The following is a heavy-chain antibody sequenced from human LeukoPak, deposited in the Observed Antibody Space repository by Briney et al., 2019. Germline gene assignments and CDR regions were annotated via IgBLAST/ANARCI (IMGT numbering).Heavy chain of an antibody. CDR1: GGSISSYY. V-gene: IGHV4-59*01. CDR2: IYYSGST. J-gene: IGHJ4*02. CDR3: ASGFGDFENPHPHFDY. D-gene: IGHD3-10*01. Sequence: PSETLSLTCTVSGGSISSYYRSWIRQPPGKGLEWIGYIYYSGSTNYNPSLKSRVTISVDTSKNQFSLKLSSVTAADTAVYYCASGFGDFENPHPHFDYWGQGTLVTVSS.